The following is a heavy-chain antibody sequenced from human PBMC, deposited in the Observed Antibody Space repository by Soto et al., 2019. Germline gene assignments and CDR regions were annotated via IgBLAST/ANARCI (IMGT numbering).Heavy chain of an antibody. CDR3: ARGWGLADY. CDR1: GFTFSDNY. CDR2: IGSGGTI. Sequence: QVQLVESGGGLVQPGGSLRLSCTASGFTFSDNYMSWIRQAPGKGLEWVSYIGSGGTIYYADSVKGRFTISRDNAKNSLYLQMNSLRADDTAVYYCARGWGLADYWGQGTLVTVSS. J-gene: IGHJ4*02. V-gene: IGHV3-11*01. D-gene: IGHD7-27*01.